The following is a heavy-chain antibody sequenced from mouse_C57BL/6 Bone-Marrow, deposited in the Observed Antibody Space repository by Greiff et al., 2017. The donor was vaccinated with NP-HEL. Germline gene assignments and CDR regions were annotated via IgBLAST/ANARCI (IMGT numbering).Heavy chain of an antibody. V-gene: IGHV7-1*01. J-gene: IGHJ1*03. D-gene: IGHD1-1*01. CDR3: ARDAPLRGYYGSSYHWYFDV. Sequence: EVKVVESGGGLVQSGRSLGLSGAPSGFTFGDFYMEWVRQAPGKGRGWIAASRNKAKDYTTEYSASVKGRFIVSRDTSQSILYLQMNALRAEDTAIYYCARDAPLRGYYGSSYHWYFDVWGTGTTVTVSS. CDR1: GFTFGDFY. CDR2: SRNKAKDYTT.